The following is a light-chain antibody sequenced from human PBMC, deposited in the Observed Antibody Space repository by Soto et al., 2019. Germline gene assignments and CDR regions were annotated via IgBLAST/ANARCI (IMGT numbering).Light chain of an antibody. V-gene: IGKV3-20*01. CDR3: QQYGSSPHT. CDR1: QSVSSSF. CDR2: DAS. Sequence: EIVLTQSPGTLSLSPGERAALSCRASQSVSSSFLAWYQQKPGQTPRLLIYDASGRATGIPDRFSGSGSGTEFTLTISRLEPEDFAVYSCQQYGSSPHTFGQGTNLEIK. J-gene: IGKJ2*01.